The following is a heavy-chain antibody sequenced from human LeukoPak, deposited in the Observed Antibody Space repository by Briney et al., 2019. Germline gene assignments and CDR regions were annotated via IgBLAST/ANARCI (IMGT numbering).Heavy chain of an antibody. Sequence: ASVKVSCKASGYTFTDYYMHWVRQAPGQGLEWMGWINPNSGGTNYAQKFQGRVTMTRDTSISTAYMELSRLRSDDTAVYYCASGITIFGVVPASGYFDYWGQGTLVTVSS. J-gene: IGHJ4*02. CDR3: ASGITIFGVVPASGYFDY. D-gene: IGHD3-3*01. V-gene: IGHV1-2*02. CDR2: INPNSGGT. CDR1: GYTFTDYY.